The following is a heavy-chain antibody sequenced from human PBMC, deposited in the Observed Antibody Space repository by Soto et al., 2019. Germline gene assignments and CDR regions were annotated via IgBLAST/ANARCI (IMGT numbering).Heavy chain of an antibody. J-gene: IGHJ3*02. D-gene: IGHD3-16*02. CDR2: IYYSGST. CDR1: GGSISSYY. V-gene: IGHV4-59*08. Sequence: SETLSLTCTVSGGSISSYYWSWIRQPPGKGLEWIGYIYYSGSTYYNPSLKSRVTISVDTSKNQFSLKLSSVTAADTAVYYCARYDYVWGSYLSSDAFDIWGQGTMVTVSS. CDR3: ARYDYVWGSYLSSDAFDI.